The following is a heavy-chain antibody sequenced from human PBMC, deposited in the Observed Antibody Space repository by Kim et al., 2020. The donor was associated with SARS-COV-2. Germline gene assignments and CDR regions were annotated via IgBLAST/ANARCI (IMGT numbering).Heavy chain of an antibody. CDR3: ARELKLYDYGSGSYSNWFDP. J-gene: IGHJ5*02. V-gene: IGHV4-4*07. CDR2: IYTSGST. CDR1: GGSISSYY. D-gene: IGHD3-10*01. Sequence: SETLSLTCTVSGGSISSYYWSWIRQPAGKGLEWIGRIYTSGSTNYNPSLKSRDTMSVDTSKNQFSLKLSSVTAADTAVCYCARELKLYDYGSGSYSNWFDPWGQETLVTVSS.